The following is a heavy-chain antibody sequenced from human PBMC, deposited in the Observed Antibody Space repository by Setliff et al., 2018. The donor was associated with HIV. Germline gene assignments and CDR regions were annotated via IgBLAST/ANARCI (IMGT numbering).Heavy chain of an antibody. CDR1: GGSISSYY. J-gene: IGHJ4*02. CDR3: SRSIGTVRGITEFDY. D-gene: IGHD3-10*01. V-gene: IGHV4-4*09. Sequence: SETLSLTCTISGGSISSYYWSWIRQPPGKGLEWIGNIHSSGSTNYNPSLKSRVTMSVDTSKNQFSLKLSSVTAEDTAVYYWSRSIGTVRGITEFDYWGQGTLVT. CDR2: IHSSGST.